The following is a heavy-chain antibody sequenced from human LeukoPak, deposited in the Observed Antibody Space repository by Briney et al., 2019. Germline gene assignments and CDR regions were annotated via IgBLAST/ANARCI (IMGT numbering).Heavy chain of an antibody. Sequence: GGSLRLSCAASGFTVSSNYMTWVRQAPGEGLQWVSVIYRGGTTYYADSVKGRFTISRDTSKNTLYIQMNSLRAEDTAVYYCTLNNWYENGFDPWGQGTLVTVSS. D-gene: IGHD1-1*01. V-gene: IGHV3-53*01. J-gene: IGHJ5*02. CDR3: TLNNWYENGFDP. CDR2: IYRGGTT. CDR1: GFTVSSNY.